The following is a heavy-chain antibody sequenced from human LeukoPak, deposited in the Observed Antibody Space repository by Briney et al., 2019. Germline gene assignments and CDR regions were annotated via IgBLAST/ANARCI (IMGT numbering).Heavy chain of an antibody. Sequence: SETLSLTCAVYGGSFSGYYWSWLRQPPGKGLEGIGEINHSGSTNYNPSLKSRVTISEDTSKNQFSLKLNSVTAADTAVYYCVTGQWLVPVSYWGQGTVVTVSS. V-gene: IGHV4-34*01. J-gene: IGHJ4*02. CDR2: INHSGST. D-gene: IGHD6-19*01. CDR1: GGSFSGYY. CDR3: VTGQWLVPVSY.